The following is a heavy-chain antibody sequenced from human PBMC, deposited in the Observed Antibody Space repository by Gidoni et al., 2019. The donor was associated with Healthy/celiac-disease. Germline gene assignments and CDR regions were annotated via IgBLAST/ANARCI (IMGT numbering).Heavy chain of an antibody. CDR1: GGTFSSYA. V-gene: IGHV1-69*06. CDR3: ARDQDYYDSSAPLDAHAFDI. D-gene: IGHD3-22*01. J-gene: IGHJ3*02. CDR2: IIPICGTA. Sequence: QVQLVQSGAEVTKPGSSVKVSCKASGGTFSSYAISWVRQAPGQGLEWMGGIIPICGTANYSQKFQGRVTITADKSTSTAYMELSSLRSEDTAVYYCARDQDYYDSSAPLDAHAFDIWGQGTMVTVSS.